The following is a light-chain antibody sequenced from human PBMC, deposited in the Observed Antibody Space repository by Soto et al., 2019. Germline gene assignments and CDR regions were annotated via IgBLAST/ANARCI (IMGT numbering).Light chain of an antibody. J-gene: IGLJ1*01. Sequence: ALTQPPSASRSPGQAVAIACTGTSSDGGGYNYVSWYQQHPGKAPKLMIYEVNKRPSGVPDRFSGSKSGNTASLPVSALQAEDAADYYCSSYAGSSNVFGTGTKVTVL. CDR1: SSDGGGYNY. CDR3: SSYAGSSNV. V-gene: IGLV2-8*02. CDR2: EVN.